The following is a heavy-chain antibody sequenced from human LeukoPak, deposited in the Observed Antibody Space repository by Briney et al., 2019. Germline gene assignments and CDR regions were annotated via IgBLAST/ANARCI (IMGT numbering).Heavy chain of an antibody. CDR1: GGSISSYY. V-gene: IGHV4-59*08. D-gene: IGHD3-10*01. CDR3: ASSHYDYGDY. CDR2: IYYSGST. Sequence: SETLSLTCTVSGGSISSYYWSWIRQPPGKGLEWIGCIYYSGSTNYNPSLKSRVTISVDTSKNQFSLKLSSVTAADTAVYYCASSHYDYGDYWGQGTLVTVSS. J-gene: IGHJ4*02.